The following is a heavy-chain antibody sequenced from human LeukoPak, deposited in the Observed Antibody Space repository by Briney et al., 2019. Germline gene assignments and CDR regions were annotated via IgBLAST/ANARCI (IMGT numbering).Heavy chain of an antibody. CDR3: ARPYYDILTGYYFDAFDI. J-gene: IGHJ3*02. CDR1: GGSFSGYY. CDR2: INHSGST. V-gene: IGHV4-34*01. Sequence: KPSETLSLTCAVYGGSFSGYYWSWIRQPPGKGLEWIGEINHSGSTNYNPSLKSRVTISVDTSKNQFSLKLSSVTAADTAVYYCARPYYDILTGYYFDAFDIWGQGTMVTVSS. D-gene: IGHD3-9*01.